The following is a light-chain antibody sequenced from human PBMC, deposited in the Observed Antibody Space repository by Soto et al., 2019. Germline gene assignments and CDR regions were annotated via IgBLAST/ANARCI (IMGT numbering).Light chain of an antibody. J-gene: IGLJ1*01. CDR3: ISYTGSSTSYV. V-gene: IGLV2-14*01. CDR2: EVT. CDR1: SSYVCSYSP. Sequence: QSALTQPASVSGSPGQSITISCSGTSSYVCSYSPVAWYQQFPGKTPKLIIYEVTYRPSGVSHRFSASKSGNTASLTISGLQAGDEADYYCISYTGSSTSYVFGTGTKVTV.